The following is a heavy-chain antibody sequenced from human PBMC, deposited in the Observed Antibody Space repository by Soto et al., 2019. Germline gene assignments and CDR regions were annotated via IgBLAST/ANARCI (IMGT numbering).Heavy chain of an antibody. CDR3: ARVDIVVDSGSWFDP. J-gene: IGHJ5*02. D-gene: IGHD2-2*01. CDR2: ISSSSSYI. Sequence: GGSLRLSCAASGFTFSSYSMNWVRQAPGKGLEWVSSISSSSSYIYYADSVKGRFTISRDNAKNSLYLQMNSLRAEDTAVYYCARVDIVVDSGSWFDPWGQGTLVTVSS. V-gene: IGHV3-21*01. CDR1: GFTFSSYS.